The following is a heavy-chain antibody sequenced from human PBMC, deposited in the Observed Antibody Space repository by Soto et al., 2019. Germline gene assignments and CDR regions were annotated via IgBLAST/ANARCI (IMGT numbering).Heavy chain of an antibody. J-gene: IGHJ4*02. CDR3: AREGMILAYFDY. Sequence: SETLSLTCTVSGGSISSYYWSWIRQPPGKGLEWIGCIYYSGSTNYNPSLKSRVTISVDTSKNQFSLKLSSVTAADTAVYYCAREGMILAYFDYWGQGTLVTVSS. D-gene: IGHD2-8*02. CDR1: GGSISSYY. CDR2: IYYSGST. V-gene: IGHV4-59*01.